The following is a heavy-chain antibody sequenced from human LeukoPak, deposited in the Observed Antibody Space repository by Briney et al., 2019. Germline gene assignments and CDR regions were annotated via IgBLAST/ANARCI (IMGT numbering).Heavy chain of an antibody. D-gene: IGHD3-10*01. CDR2: ISGSGGST. J-gene: IGHJ4*02. CDR3: AKSRKITMVRGALDY. CDR1: GFTFSSYA. Sequence: GGSLRLSCAASGFTFSSYAMSWVRQAPGKGLEWVSAISGSGGSTYYADSVKGRFTISRDNAKNSLYLQMNSLRAEDTAVYYCAKSRKITMVRGALDYWGQGTLVTVSS. V-gene: IGHV3-23*01.